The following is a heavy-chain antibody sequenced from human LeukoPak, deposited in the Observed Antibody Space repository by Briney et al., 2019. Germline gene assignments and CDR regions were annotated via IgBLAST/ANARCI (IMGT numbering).Heavy chain of an antibody. CDR1: GGSISSFY. V-gene: IGHV4-59*01. CDR3: ARVSAPRAFDI. Sequence: SETLSLTCTVSGGSISSFYWSWIRQPPGKGLEWIGYIYYSGSTNYDPSLKSRVTISVDTSKNQFSLKLSSVTAADTAVYYCARVSAPRAFDIWGQGTMVTVSS. CDR2: IYYSGST. J-gene: IGHJ3*02.